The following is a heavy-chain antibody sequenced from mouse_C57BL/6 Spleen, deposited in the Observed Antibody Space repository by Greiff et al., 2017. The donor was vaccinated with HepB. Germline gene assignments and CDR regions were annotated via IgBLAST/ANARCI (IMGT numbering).Heavy chain of an antibody. CDR2: INPYNGGT. CDR1: GYTFTDYY. Sequence: EVQLVESGPVLVKPGASVKMSCKASGYTFTDYYMNWVKQSHGKSLEWIGVINPYNGGTSYNQKFKGKATLTVDKSSSTAYMELNSLTSEDSAVYYCARSNGEDYWGQGTTLTVSS. V-gene: IGHV1-19*01. CDR3: ARSNGEDY. J-gene: IGHJ2*01.